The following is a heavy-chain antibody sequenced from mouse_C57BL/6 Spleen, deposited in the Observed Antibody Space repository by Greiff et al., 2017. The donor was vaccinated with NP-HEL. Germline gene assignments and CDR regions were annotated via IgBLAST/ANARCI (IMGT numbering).Heavy chain of an antibody. V-gene: IGHV1-55*01. Sequence: VQLKQPGAELVKPGASVKMSCKASGYTFTSYWITWVKQRPGQGLEWIGDIYPGSGSTNYNEKFKSKATLTVDKSSSTAYMQLSSLTSEDSAVYYCARSELGLRGYYAMDYWGQGTSVTVSS. J-gene: IGHJ4*01. CDR2: IYPGSGST. CDR3: ARSELGLRGYYAMDY. CDR1: GYTFTSYW.